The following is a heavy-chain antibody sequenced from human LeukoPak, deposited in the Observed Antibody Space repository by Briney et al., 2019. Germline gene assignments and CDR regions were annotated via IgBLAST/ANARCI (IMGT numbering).Heavy chain of an antibody. Sequence: ASVKVSRKASGYTFTSYYMHWMRQAPGQGPEWMGIINPRGGSTDYSQKFQDRVTMSSDTSTSTVYMELSSLRSEDTAVYFCARVGVTAATADYWGQGTLVTVSS. CDR3: ARVGVTAATADY. CDR1: GYTFTSYY. D-gene: IGHD6-25*01. J-gene: IGHJ4*02. V-gene: IGHV1-46*01. CDR2: INPRGGST.